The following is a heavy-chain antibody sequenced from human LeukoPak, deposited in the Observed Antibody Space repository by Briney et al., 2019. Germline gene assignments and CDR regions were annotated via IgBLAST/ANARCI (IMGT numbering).Heavy chain of an antibody. CDR1: GFTFSSYA. CDR3: AKDWVGADAFDI. D-gene: IGHD1-26*01. V-gene: IGHV3-30-3*01. J-gene: IGHJ3*02. Sequence: GGSLRLSCAASGFTFSSYAMHWVRQAPGKGLEWVAVISYDGSNKYYADSVKGRFTISRDNSKNTLYLQMNSLRAEDTAVYYCAKDWVGADAFDIWGQGTMVTVSS. CDR2: ISYDGSNK.